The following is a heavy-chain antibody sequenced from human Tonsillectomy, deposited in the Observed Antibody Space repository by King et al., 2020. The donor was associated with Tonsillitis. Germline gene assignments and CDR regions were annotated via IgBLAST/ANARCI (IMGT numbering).Heavy chain of an antibody. CDR3: GVGLGRTNGDY. J-gene: IGHJ4*02. V-gene: IGHV3-15*01. D-gene: IGHD2-8*01. Sequence: VQLVESGEGLVQPGGSLRLSCAASGFTFSDVWMTWARQAPGKGLEWVGRIKRQSEGVTTDYAAPVKGRLTISRDDSKNTVYLPMSSLKIEDTTIYYCGVGLGRTNGDYWGQGTLVTVSS. CDR1: GFTFSDVW. CDR2: IKRQSEGVTT.